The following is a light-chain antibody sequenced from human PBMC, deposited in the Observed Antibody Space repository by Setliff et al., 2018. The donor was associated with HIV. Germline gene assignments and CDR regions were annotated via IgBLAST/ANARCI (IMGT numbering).Light chain of an antibody. Sequence: QSVLTQPASVSGSPGQSITISCTGTSNDFGSYDYVSWYRHQPGKVPKLMIYEVSNRPSGVSDRFSGSKSGNTASLTISGLQTEDEADYYCSSFTSSSSYVFGTGTKGTVL. CDR1: SNDFGSYDY. CDR2: EVS. V-gene: IGLV2-14*01. CDR3: SSFTSSSSYV. J-gene: IGLJ1*01.